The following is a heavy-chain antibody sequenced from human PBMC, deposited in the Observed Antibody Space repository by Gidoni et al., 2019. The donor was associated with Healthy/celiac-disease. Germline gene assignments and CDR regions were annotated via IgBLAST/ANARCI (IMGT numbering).Heavy chain of an antibody. CDR1: GGSFSGYY. CDR3: ARGISTMVRGIYFDY. V-gene: IGHV4-34*01. Sequence: QVQLQQWGAGLLKPSETLSLTCAVYGGSFSGYYWSWIRQPPGKGLEWSGEINHSGSTNYNPSLKSRVTISVDTSKNQFSLKLSSVTAADTAVYYCARGISTMVRGIYFDYWGQGTLVTVSS. CDR2: INHSGST. J-gene: IGHJ4*02. D-gene: IGHD3-10*01.